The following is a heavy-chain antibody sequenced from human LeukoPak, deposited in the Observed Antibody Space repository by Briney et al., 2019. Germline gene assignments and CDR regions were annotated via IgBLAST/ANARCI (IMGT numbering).Heavy chain of an antibody. CDR2: INSDGSST. J-gene: IGHJ3*02. CDR3: ARGSLAAASAAFDI. D-gene: IGHD6-13*01. V-gene: IGHV3-74*01. Sequence: GGSLRLSCAASGFTFSSYWMHWVRQAPGKGLVWVSRINSDGSSTSYADSVKGRFTISRDNAKSTLYLQMNSLRAEDTAVYYCARGSLAAASAAFDIWGQGTMVTVSS. CDR1: GFTFSSYW.